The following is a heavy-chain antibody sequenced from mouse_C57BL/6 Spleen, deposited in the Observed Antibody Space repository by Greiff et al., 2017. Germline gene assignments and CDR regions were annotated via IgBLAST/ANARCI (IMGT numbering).Heavy chain of an antibody. CDR3: AGDDYDCGSRPENYAMDY. Sequence: QVQLQQSGPELVKPGASVKISCKASGYAFSSSWMNWVKQRPGQGLEWIGRIYPGDGDTNYNGKFKGKATLTAAKSSSTAYMQLSSLTSGGSAVDYCAGDDYDCGSRPENYAMDYWGQGTSVTVSS. J-gene: IGHJ4*01. D-gene: IGHD1-1*01. CDR2: IYPGDGDT. V-gene: IGHV1-82*01. CDR1: GYAFSSSW.